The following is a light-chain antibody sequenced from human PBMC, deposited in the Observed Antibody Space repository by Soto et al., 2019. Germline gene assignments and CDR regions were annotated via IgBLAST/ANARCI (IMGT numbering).Light chain of an antibody. J-gene: IGKJ2*01. V-gene: IGKV3-15*01. CDR3: QQYGDWPPET. CDR2: GAS. CDR1: QSVNSD. Sequence: EIVMTQSPATLSVSPGDRATLSCTASQSVNSDLAWYQQKPGQSPRLLIYGASTRATGVPARFSGSGSGTEFTLTITSLQSEDFAIYYCQQYGDWPPETFGQGTKLEI.